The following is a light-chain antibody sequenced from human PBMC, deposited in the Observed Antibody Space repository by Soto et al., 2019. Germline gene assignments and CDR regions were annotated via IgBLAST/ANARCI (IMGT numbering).Light chain of an antibody. CDR3: SSYTTGSTLYV. J-gene: IGLJ1*01. CDR1: SSDVGAYNY. Sequence: QSALTQPPSVSGSPGQSVTISCTGTSSDVGAYNYVCWYQQHPGKPPKLLISEVSKRPSGVPDRFSGSKSGNTASLTVSGLQAEDEADYHCSSYTTGSTLYVFGGGTKLTVL. V-gene: IGLV2-8*01. CDR2: EVS.